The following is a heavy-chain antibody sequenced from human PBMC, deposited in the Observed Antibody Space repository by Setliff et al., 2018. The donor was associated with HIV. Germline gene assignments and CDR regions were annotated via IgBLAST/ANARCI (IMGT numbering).Heavy chain of an antibody. CDR1: GFTFGSSW. D-gene: IGHD3-16*01. J-gene: IGHJ3*01. V-gene: IGHV3-74*01. CDR3: TSWGRPRDGFDV. Sequence: GGSLRLSCTGSGFTFGSSWMHWVRQTPGKGLVWVSRINGDGSFTSYADSVKGRFTISRDNSKNTLYLQMNSVTGEDTAVYYCTSWGRPRDGFDVWGQGTKVTVSS. CDR2: INGDGSFT.